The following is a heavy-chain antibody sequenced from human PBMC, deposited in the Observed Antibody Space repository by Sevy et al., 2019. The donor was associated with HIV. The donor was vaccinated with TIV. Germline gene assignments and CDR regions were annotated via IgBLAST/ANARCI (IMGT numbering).Heavy chain of an antibody. CDR1: GFTFSNAW. CDR2: IKSKTDGGTT. CDR3: TTGFTIFGGVAYFVY. J-gene: IGHJ4*02. D-gene: IGHD3-3*01. Sequence: GGSLRLSCAASGFTFSNAWMSWVRQAPGKGLEWVGRIKSKTDGGTTDYAAPVKGRFTISRDDSKNTLYLQMNSLKTEETAVDYCTTGFTIFGGVAYFVYWGQGTLVTVSS. V-gene: IGHV3-15*01.